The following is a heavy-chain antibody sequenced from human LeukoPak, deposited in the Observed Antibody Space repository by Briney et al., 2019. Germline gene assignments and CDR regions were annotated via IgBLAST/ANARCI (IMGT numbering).Heavy chain of an antibody. J-gene: IGHJ4*02. D-gene: IGHD3-22*01. Sequence: GGSLRLSCAASGFTFNKYTMNWVRQAPGKGLEWVSSISTSSSYIYYADSVKGRFTISRDNAKNSLYLQMNSLRAEDTAVYYCARAADSSGYYYYFDYWGQGTLVTVSS. CDR2: ISTSSSYI. V-gene: IGHV3-21*01. CDR3: ARAADSSGYYYYFDY. CDR1: GFTFNKYT.